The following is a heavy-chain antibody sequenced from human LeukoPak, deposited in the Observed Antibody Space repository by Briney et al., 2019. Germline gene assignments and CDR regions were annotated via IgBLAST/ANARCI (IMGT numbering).Heavy chain of an antibody. CDR3: ARDRAHCSGGSCYSRNWFDP. Sequence: GASVKVSCKASGYTFTGYYMHWVRQAPGQGLEWMGWINPNSGGTNYAQKFRGWVTMTRDTSISTAYMELSRLRSDDTAVYYCARDRAHCSGGSCYSRNWFDPWGQGTLVTVSS. V-gene: IGHV1-2*04. CDR2: INPNSGGT. CDR1: GYTFTGYY. J-gene: IGHJ5*02. D-gene: IGHD2-15*01.